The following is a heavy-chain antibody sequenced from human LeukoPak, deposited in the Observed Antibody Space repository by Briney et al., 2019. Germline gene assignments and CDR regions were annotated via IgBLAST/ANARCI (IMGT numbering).Heavy chain of an antibody. CDR2: IKSKTDGGTT. D-gene: IGHD3-16*02. V-gene: IGHV3-15*01. Sequence: PGGSLRLSCAASGFTFSNAWMCWVRQAPGKGLEWVGRIKSKTDGGTTDYAAPVKGRFTISRDDSKNTLYLQMNSLKTEDTAVYYCTAGRRLGELSLYYYYGMDVWGQGTTVTVSS. CDR3: TAGRRLGELSLYYYYGMDV. J-gene: IGHJ6*02. CDR1: GFTFSNAW.